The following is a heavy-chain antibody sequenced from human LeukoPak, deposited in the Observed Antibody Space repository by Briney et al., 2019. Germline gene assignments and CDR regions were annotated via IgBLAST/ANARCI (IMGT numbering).Heavy chain of an antibody. Sequence: PSETLSLTCAVSGGSFSGYYWTWIRQPPGKGLEWIGEINHSGSANYNPSLMSRVTISVDTSKNQFSLKLSSVTAADTAVYYCARGRVRAAFDIWGQGTMVTVSS. V-gene: IGHV4-34*01. D-gene: IGHD3-10*01. CDR1: GGSFSGYY. CDR3: ARGRVRAAFDI. J-gene: IGHJ3*02. CDR2: INHSGSA.